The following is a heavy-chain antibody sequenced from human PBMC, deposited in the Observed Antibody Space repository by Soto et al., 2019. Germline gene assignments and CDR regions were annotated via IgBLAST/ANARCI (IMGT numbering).Heavy chain of an antibody. CDR2: MNPNSGNT. CDR3: ARLGHGSRPSRPFDP. V-gene: IGHV1-8*01. D-gene: IGHD2-15*01. Sequence: ASVKVSCKASGYTFTSYDINWVRQATGQGLEWMGWMNPNSGNTGYAQKFQGRVTMTRNTSISTAYVELSSLRSEDTAVYYCARLGHGSRPSRPFDPWGKGARVSVSA. CDR1: GYTFTSYD. J-gene: IGHJ5*02.